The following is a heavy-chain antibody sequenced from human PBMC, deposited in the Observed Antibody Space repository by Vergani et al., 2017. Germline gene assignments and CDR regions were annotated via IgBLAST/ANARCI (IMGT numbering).Heavy chain of an antibody. CDR3: ARTYYDSSGYYFRPPQGDY. V-gene: IGHV3-30-3*01. CDR1: GFTFSSYA. J-gene: IGHJ4*02. CDR2: IPYVGSNK. Sequence: QVQLVESGGGVVQPGRSLRLSCAASGFTFSSYAMHWVRQAPGKGLEWVAVIPYVGSNKYYADSVKGRFTISRDNSKKTLYLQMNSLRAEDTAVYYCARTYYDSSGYYFRPPQGDYWGQGTLVTVSS. D-gene: IGHD3-22*01.